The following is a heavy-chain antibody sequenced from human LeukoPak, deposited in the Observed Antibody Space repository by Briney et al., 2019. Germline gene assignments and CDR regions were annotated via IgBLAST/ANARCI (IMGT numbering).Heavy chain of an antibody. V-gene: IGHV1-18*01. D-gene: IGHD3-22*01. CDR1: GYTFTSYG. CDR3: AREKRGSYYDSSGYYHYYYYYMDV. Sequence: ASVKVSCKASGYTFTSYGISWVRQAPGQGLEWMGWISAYNGNTNYAQKLQGRVTMTTDTSTSTAYMELRSLRSDDTAVYYCAREKRGSYYDSSGYYHYYYYYMDVWGKGTTVTVSS. CDR2: ISAYNGNT. J-gene: IGHJ6*03.